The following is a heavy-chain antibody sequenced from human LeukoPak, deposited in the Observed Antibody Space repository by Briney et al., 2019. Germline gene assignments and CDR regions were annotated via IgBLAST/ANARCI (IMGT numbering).Heavy chain of an antibody. CDR3: ARGYQRPDY. D-gene: IGHD2-2*01. CDR2: ISSSSNNI. V-gene: IGHV3-21*01. Sequence: GGSLRLSCAASGFTFSTYTMNWVRQAPGKGLEWVSSISSSSNNINYADSVKGRFTISRDNAMNSVHLQMNSLRVEDTAVYYCARGYQRPDYWGQGTLITVSS. CDR1: GFTFSTYT. J-gene: IGHJ4*02.